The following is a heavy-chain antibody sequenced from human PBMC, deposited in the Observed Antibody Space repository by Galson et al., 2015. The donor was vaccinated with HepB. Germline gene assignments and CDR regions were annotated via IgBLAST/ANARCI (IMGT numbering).Heavy chain of an antibody. D-gene: IGHD1-26*01. J-gene: IGHJ3*02. Sequence: ETLSLTCTVSGGSISNFYLNWIRQPVGKGLEWIGRFYTSGTTNYNPSLESRITLSVDTSKNQFSLKLSSVTAADTAIYYCARDFSSGSFFDAFDIWGQGTMVTVSS. V-gene: IGHV4-4*07. CDR1: GGSISNFY. CDR3: ARDFSSGSFFDAFDI. CDR2: FYTSGTT.